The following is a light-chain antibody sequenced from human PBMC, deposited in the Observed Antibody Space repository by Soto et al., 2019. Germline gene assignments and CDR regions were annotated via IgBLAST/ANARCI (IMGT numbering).Light chain of an antibody. J-gene: IGLJ1*01. Sequence: QSALTQPASVSGSPGQSITISCTGTSSDVGNYNLVSWYQHLPGKAPKLIIYGNTQRPSGVPDRFSGSKSGTSVSLAISGLRSEDEADYYCAAWDDSLRGYVFGTGTKLTVL. V-gene: IGLV2-14*02. CDR2: GNT. CDR3: AAWDDSLRGYV. CDR1: SSDVGNYNL.